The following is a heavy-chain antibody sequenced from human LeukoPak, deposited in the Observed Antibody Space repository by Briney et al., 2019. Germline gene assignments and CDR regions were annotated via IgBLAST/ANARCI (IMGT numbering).Heavy chain of an antibody. CDR3: ARGRNPFHYYYGSGSYYKAANWFDP. Sequence: SETLSLTCAVYGGSFGGYYWSWIRQPPGKGLEWIGEINHSGSTNYNPSLKSRVTISVDTSKNQFSLKLSSVTAADTAVYYCARGRNPFHYYYGSGSYYKAANWFDPWGQGTLVTVSS. CDR2: INHSGST. D-gene: IGHD3-10*01. J-gene: IGHJ5*02. CDR1: GGSFGGYY. V-gene: IGHV4-34*01.